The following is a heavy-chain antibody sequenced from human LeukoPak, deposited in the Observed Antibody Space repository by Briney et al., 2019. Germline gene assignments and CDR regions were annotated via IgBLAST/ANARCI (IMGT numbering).Heavy chain of an antibody. CDR1: GFSFSNYG. CDR3: ARAFSSVVITFFDY. D-gene: IGHD3-22*01. CDR2: ITGHGDTT. J-gene: IGHJ4*02. Sequence: GGSLRLSCAASGFSFSNYGMNWVRQAPGKGLEWVSGITGHGDTTYYADSVKGRFTISRDNSKNTLYLQINSLRAEDTAVYYCARAFSSVVITFFDYWGQGTLVTVSS. V-gene: IGHV3-23*01.